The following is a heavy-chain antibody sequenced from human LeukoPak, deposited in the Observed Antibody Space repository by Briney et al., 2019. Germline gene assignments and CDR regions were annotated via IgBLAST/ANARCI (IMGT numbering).Heavy chain of an antibody. CDR2: IYHSGST. J-gene: IGHJ4*02. D-gene: IGHD3-10*01. Sequence: KASETLSLTCTVSGGSVSNGNYYWSWLRQPPGQGLEWIGHIYHSGSTYYNPSLKSRVTLSVDRSENQFSLRLTSVTAADTAVYYCARENYYGSENYYNRFVDYWGPGILVTVSS. CDR1: GGSVSNGNYY. CDR3: ARENYYGSENYYNRFVDY. V-gene: IGHV4-30-2*01.